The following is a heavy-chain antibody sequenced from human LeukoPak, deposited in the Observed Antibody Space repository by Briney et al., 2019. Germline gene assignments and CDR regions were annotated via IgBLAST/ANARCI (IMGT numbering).Heavy chain of an antibody. V-gene: IGHV3-11*04. CDR2: ISSSGSTT. CDR3: ARDFVPHRSSWGEVWFDP. CDR1: GFIFSDYY. Sequence: GGSLRLSCAASGFIFSDYYMSWIRQAPGKGLEWLSSISSSGSTTYYADSVKGRFTISRDNSKNTLYLQMNSLRAEDTAVYYCARDFVPHRSSWGEVWFDPWGQGTLVTVSS. J-gene: IGHJ5*02. D-gene: IGHD6-13*01.